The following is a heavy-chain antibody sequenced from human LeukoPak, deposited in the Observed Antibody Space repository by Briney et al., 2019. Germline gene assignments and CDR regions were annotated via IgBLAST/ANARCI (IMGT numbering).Heavy chain of an antibody. D-gene: IGHD3-22*01. J-gene: IGHJ5*02. CDR3: ARDYYDSSGYYFGFDP. V-gene: IGHV1-8*01. CDR2: MNPNSGNT. CDR1: GYTFTSYD. Sequence: ASVKVSCKASGYTFTSYDINWVRQATGQGLEWMGWMNPNSGNTGYAQKFQGRVTMTRDTSTSTVYMELSSLRSEDTAVYYCARDYYDSSGYYFGFDPWGQGTLVTVSS.